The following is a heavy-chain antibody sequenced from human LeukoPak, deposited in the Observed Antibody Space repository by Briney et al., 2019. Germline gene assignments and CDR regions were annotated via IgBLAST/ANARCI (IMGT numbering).Heavy chain of an antibody. V-gene: IGHV1-69*04. Sequence: SVKVSCKASGGTFSSYAISWVRQAPGQGLEWMGRIIPILGIANYAQKFQGRVTITADKSTSTAYMELSSLRSEDTAVYYCARVEYSSGWYVLYFDYWGQGTLVTVSS. D-gene: IGHD6-19*01. CDR3: ARVEYSSGWYVLYFDY. CDR2: IIPILGIA. CDR1: GGTFSSYA. J-gene: IGHJ4*02.